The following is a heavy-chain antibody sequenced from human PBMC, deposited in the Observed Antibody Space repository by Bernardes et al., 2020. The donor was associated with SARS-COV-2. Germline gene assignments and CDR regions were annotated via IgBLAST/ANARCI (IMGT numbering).Heavy chain of an antibody. Sequence: ASMKVSCKASGYTFTKYGISWVRQAAGHGLEWMGWISAYNGNTNHAQKLQDRVTMTTDTSTSTAYMELRSLRSDDTAVYYCARVGCGGDCYPNPRPYYYYGMDVWGQGTTVTVSS. J-gene: IGHJ6*02. CDR3: ARVGCGGDCYPNPRPYYYYGMDV. V-gene: IGHV1-18*01. CDR2: ISAYNGNT. D-gene: IGHD2-21*01. CDR1: GYTFTKYG.